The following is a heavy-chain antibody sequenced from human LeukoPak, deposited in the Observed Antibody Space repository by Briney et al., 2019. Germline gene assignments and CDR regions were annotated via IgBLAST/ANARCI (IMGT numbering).Heavy chain of an antibody. Sequence: SQTLSLTCAISGDTVSSNSATWNWIRQSPSRGLEWLGWTYYTSEWYSDYAVSVKSRITINPDTSKNQFSLQLNSVTPEDTAVYYCARIGHPWGIEDAFDIWGQGTMVTVSS. CDR1: GDTVSSNSAT. D-gene: IGHD3-16*01. CDR3: ARIGHPWGIEDAFDI. CDR2: TYYTSEWYS. J-gene: IGHJ3*02. V-gene: IGHV6-1*01.